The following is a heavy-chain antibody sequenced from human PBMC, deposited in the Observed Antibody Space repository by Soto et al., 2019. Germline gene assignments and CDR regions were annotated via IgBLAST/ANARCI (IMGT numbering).Heavy chain of an antibody. CDR1: EFTLSDHF. V-gene: IGHV3-72*01. J-gene: IGHJ1*01. CDR2: SRNKVNSYTT. D-gene: IGHD6-13*01. CDR3: AGGATGRAPFQH. Sequence: PGGSLRLSCAASEFTLSDHFMDWVRKAPGKGLEWVGRSRNKVNSYTTEYAASVKGRFIISRDESKNSLYLQMSSLKTEDTAVYYCAGGATGRAPFQHWGQGTLVTVSS.